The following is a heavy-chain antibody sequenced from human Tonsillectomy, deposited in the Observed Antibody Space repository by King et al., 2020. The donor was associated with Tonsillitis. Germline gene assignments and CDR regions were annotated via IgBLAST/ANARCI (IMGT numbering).Heavy chain of an antibody. Sequence: VQLVESGGGLVEPGGSLRLSCVVSGFTFSDAWMHWVRQAPGKGLEWVGRIKTKTNGGTTDYAAPVKGRFTVSRDDSKNTLYLQMNRLKTEDTAVYYCISSLLFDYWGQGTLVTVSS. V-gene: IGHV3-15*07. CDR1: GFTFSDAW. CDR2: IKTKTNGGTT. D-gene: IGHD3-16*02. J-gene: IGHJ4*02. CDR3: ISSLLFDY.